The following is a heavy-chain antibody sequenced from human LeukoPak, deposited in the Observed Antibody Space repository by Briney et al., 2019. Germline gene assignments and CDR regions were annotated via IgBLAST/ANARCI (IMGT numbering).Heavy chain of an antibody. CDR2: ISSSSSYI. CDR1: GFTFSSYS. CDR3: ARDPQFRLEWLLYSGYYMDV. Sequence: GGSLRLSCAASGFTFSSYSMNWVRQAPGKGLEWVSSISSSSSYIYYADSVKGRFTISRDNAKNSLYLQMNSLRAEDTAVYYCARDPQFRLEWLLYSGYYMDVWGKGTTVTVSS. D-gene: IGHD3-3*01. V-gene: IGHV3-21*01. J-gene: IGHJ6*03.